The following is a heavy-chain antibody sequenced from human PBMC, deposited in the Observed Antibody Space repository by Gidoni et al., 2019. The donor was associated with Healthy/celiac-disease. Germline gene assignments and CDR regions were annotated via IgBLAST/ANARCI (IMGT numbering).Heavy chain of an antibody. CDR3: ARGDCGGDCYSQHYFDY. J-gene: IGHJ4*02. Sequence: QVQLVQSGAAVKKPGASVKVSCKASGYTFTSYYMHWVRQAPGQGLEWMGIINPSGGSTSYAQKFQGRVTMTRDTSTSTVYMELSSLRSEDTAVYYCARGDCGGDCYSQHYFDYWGQGTLVTVSS. D-gene: IGHD2-21*02. V-gene: IGHV1-46*01. CDR1: GYTFTSYY. CDR2: INPSGGST.